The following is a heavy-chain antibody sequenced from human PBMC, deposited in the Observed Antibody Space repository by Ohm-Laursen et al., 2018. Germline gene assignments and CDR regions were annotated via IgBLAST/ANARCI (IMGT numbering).Heavy chain of an antibody. J-gene: IGHJ4*02. Sequence: SLRLSCAASGFTFINAWMNWVRQAPGKGLEWVGRIKSKTDGGTTDYATLVKSRFTISRDDSKNTLYLQMNSLKTEDTAVYYCIHISAAGVYWGQGTLVTVSS. V-gene: IGHV3-15*01. D-gene: IGHD6-13*01. CDR3: IHISAAGVY. CDR2: IKSKTDGGTT. CDR1: GFTFINAW.